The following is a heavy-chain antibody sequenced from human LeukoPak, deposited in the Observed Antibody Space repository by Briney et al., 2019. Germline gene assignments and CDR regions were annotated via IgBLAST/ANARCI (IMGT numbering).Heavy chain of an antibody. V-gene: IGHV4-30-2*01. D-gene: IGHD2-2*01. CDR1: GGSISSGGYS. CDR2: IYHSGST. Sequence: PSETLSLTCAVSGGSISSGGYSWSWIRQPPGKGLEWSGYIYHSGSTYYNPSLKSRVTISVDRSKNQFSLKLSSVTAADTAVYYCARYCSSTSCYGYWFDPWGQGTLVTVSS. J-gene: IGHJ5*02. CDR3: ARYCSSTSCYGYWFDP.